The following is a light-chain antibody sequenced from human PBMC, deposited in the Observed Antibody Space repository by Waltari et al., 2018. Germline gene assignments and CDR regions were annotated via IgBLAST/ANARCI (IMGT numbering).Light chain of an antibody. J-gene: IGLJ2*01. CDR2: DDS. V-gene: IGLV3-21*03. CDR1: NIGSKS. CDR3: QVWDTSSNLHVV. Sequence: SYVLTQPPSVSVAPGKTARITCGGNNIGSKSVHRYQQKPGQAPVMVFYDDSDRPSGIPERFSGSNSGNTATLTISRVEAGDEADYYCQVWDTSSNLHVVFGGGAKLTVL.